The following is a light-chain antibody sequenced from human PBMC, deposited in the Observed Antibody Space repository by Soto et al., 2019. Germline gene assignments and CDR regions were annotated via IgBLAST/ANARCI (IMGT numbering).Light chain of an antibody. V-gene: IGLV2-14*03. CDR1: SSDVGGYNY. Sequence: QSVLTQPASVSGSPGQSITISCTGTSSDVGGYNYVSWYQHHPGKAPKLMIHDVSNRPSGVSNRFSGSKSGNMASLIISGLQAEDEADYYCSSYTSSSTLSTYVFGTGTKVTVL. CDR3: SSYTSSSTLSTYV. CDR2: DVS. J-gene: IGLJ1*01.